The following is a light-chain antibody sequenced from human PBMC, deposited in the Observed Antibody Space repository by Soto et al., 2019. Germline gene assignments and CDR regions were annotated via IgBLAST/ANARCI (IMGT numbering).Light chain of an antibody. Sequence: DIQMTQSPSTLSASVGDRVTITCRASQSISSWLAWYQQKPGKAPKLLIYDASSLVSVVPSRFSGSGSYTEFTLTINNLQPDDFATYHCQQYNRYSLTFGGGTKVEIK. CDR1: QSISSW. J-gene: IGKJ4*01. CDR3: QQYNRYSLT. CDR2: DAS. V-gene: IGKV1-5*01.